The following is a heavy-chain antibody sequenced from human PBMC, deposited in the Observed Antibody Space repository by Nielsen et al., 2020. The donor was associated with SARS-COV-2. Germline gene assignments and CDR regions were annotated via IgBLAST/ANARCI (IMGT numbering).Heavy chain of an antibody. Sequence: SVKVSCKASGYTFTSYGISWVRQAPGQGLEWMGGIIPIFGTANYAQKFQGRVTITEDESTSTAYMELSSLRSEDTAVYYCARDLDGYNYEGFDYWGQGTLVTVSS. CDR1: GYTFTSYG. V-gene: IGHV1-69*13. CDR2: IIPIFGTA. CDR3: ARDLDGYNYEGFDY. J-gene: IGHJ4*02. D-gene: IGHD5-24*01.